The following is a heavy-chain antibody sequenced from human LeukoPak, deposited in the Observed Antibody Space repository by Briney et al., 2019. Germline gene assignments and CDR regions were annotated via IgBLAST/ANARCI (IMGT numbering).Heavy chain of an antibody. Sequence: ASVKASCKVSEYTLTELSIHWVRQSPGKGLEWMVGFEPEDGETIYAQDFQGRVTMTEDTPTDTGYMELSRLISEVTSVYYCATDRLGAFDIWGQGTRDTVSS. CDR2: FEPEDGET. CDR3: ATDRLGAFDI. V-gene: IGHV1-24*01. J-gene: IGHJ3*02. CDR1: EYTLTELS. D-gene: IGHD3-16*01.